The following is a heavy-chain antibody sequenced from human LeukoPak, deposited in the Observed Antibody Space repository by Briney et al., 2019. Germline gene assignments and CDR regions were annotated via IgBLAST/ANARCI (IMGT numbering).Heavy chain of an antibody. Sequence: SETLSLTCTVSGDSLGRSNTYRGWIRQTPGKGLEWLGTILHSGYTYNSPSLKSRVTMSVDSSKNQFSLSLRSVTAADTAVYFCARHRGGGGYHYMDVWGKGTTVIVSS. D-gene: IGHD2-21*01. CDR2: ILHSGYT. J-gene: IGHJ6*03. V-gene: IGHV4-39*01. CDR1: GDSLGRSNTY. CDR3: ARHRGGGGYHYMDV.